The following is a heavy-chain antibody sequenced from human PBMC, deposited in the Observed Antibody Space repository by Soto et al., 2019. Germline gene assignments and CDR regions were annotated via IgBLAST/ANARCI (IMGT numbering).Heavy chain of an antibody. CDR2: ITGSGDYT. CDR3: AKARYYDSTGYLYYFDY. J-gene: IGHJ4*02. Sequence: GSLRLSCAASGFTFSNYAMSWVRQAPGKGLEWVSSITGSGDYTYYADSVKGRFTISRDNSKNTLYLQMNSLRAEDTAVYYCAKARYYDSTGYLYYFDYWGQGTLVTVSS. CDR1: GFTFSNYA. D-gene: IGHD3-22*01. V-gene: IGHV3-23*01.